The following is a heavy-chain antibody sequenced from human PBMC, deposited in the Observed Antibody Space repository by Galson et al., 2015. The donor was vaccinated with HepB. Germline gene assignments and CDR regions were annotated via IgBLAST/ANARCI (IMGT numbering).Heavy chain of an antibody. CDR3: AKGSGGITMIVVVITTWDF. J-gene: IGHJ4*02. CDR2: ISGSGGST. V-gene: IGHV3-23*01. CDR1: GFTFSSYA. D-gene: IGHD3-22*01. Sequence: SLRLSCAASGFTFSSYAMSWVRQAPGKGLEWVSAISGSGGSTYYADSVKGRFTISRDNSKNTLYLQVNSLRAEDTAVYYCAKGSGGITMIVVVITTWDFWGQGTLVTVSS.